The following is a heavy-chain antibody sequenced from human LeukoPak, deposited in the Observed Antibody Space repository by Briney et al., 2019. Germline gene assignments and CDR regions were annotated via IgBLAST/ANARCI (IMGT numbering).Heavy chain of an antibody. Sequence: ASVKVSCKFSGYTLTELSMHWVRQAPGKGLEWMGGFDPEDGETIYAQKFQGRVTMTEDTSTDTAYMELSSLRSEDTAVYYCARDHISNGDPHFDYWGQGTPVTVSS. V-gene: IGHV1-24*01. CDR2: FDPEDGET. D-gene: IGHD4-17*01. CDR1: GYTLTELS. J-gene: IGHJ4*02. CDR3: ARDHISNGDPHFDY.